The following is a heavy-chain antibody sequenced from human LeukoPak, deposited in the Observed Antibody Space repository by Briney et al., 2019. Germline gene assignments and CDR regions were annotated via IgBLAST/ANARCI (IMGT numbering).Heavy chain of an antibody. CDR3: ARDRGLGLIPSFYY. V-gene: IGHV3-9*01. CDR2: ISWNSGSI. J-gene: IGHJ4*02. CDR1: GFTFDDYA. Sequence: QAGGSLRLSCAASGFTFDDYAMHWVQQAPGKGLEWVSGISWNSGSIGYADSVKGRFTISRDNAKNSLYLQMNSLRAEDTAVYYCARDRGLGLIPSFYYWGQGTLVTVSS. D-gene: IGHD3-16*01.